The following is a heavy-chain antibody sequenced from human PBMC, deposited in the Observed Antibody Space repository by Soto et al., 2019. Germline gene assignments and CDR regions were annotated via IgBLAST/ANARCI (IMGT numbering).Heavy chain of an antibody. CDR1: GYTFTSYD. D-gene: IGHD6-19*01. Sequence: QVQLVQSGAEVKKPGASVKVSCKASGYTFTSYDINWVRQATGQGLEWMGWMNPNSGNTVYAQKFQGRVTMTRNTSVSTAYMELSILRSEDKAVYYCASERSSGWYVDYWGQGTLVTVSS. V-gene: IGHV1-8*01. J-gene: IGHJ4*02. CDR2: MNPNSGNT. CDR3: ASERSSGWYVDY.